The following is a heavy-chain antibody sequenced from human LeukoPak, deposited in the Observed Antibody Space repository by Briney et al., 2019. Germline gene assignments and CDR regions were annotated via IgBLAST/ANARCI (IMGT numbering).Heavy chain of an antibody. CDR2: ISGSGGST. D-gene: IGHD3-9*01. J-gene: IGHJ3*02. CDR3: AKEGPYYDILTGYYHDAFDI. V-gene: IGHV3-23*01. Sequence: GGSLRLSCAASGFTFSSYGMSWVRQAPGKGLEWVSAISGSGGSTYYADSVKGRFTISRDNSKNTLYLQMNSLRAEDTAVYYCAKEGPYYDILTGYYHDAFDIWGQGTMVTVSS. CDR1: GFTFSSYG.